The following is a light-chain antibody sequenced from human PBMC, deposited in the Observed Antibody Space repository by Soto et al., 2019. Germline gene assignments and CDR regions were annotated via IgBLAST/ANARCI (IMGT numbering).Light chain of an antibody. CDR3: QYYGTSPKP. V-gene: IGKV3-20*01. CDR1: QSVSSSY. CDR2: GAS. Sequence: EIVLTQSPGTLSLSPGEGATLSCRASQSVSSSYLAWYQQKPGQAPRLLILGASSRATGIPDRFSGSGSGTDFTLTISRLEPEDFAVYYCQYYGTSPKPFGQGTKVDIK. J-gene: IGKJ1*01.